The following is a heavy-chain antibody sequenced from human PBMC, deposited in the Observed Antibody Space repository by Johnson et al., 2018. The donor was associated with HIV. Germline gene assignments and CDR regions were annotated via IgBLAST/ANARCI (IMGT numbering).Heavy chain of an antibody. J-gene: IGHJ3*01. CDR1: GFTFSSYA. V-gene: IGHV3-30*14. CDR2: ISYDGSNK. CDR3: ARDLRNSGWSNGFDV. D-gene: IGHD6-19*01. Sequence: QVQLVESGGGVVQPGRSLRLSCAASGFTFSSYAMHWVRQAPGKGLEWVAVISYDGSNKYYADSVKGRFPISRDNSKNTLYLQMNSLRAEDTALYYCARDLRNSGWSNGFDVWGQGTMVTVSS.